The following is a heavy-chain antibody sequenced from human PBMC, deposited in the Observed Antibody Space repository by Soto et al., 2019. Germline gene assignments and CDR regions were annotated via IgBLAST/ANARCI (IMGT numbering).Heavy chain of an antibody. CDR1: GGFVSNSSYS. CDR2: FYYSENT. V-gene: IGHV4-39*02. CDR3: AREDTVLVSTYIPRPTYHYGMAV. D-gene: IGHD3-3*02. Sequence: PSETLSLTCSVSGGFVSNSSYSWGWIRQSPGKGLEWIGTFYYSENTYYNPSLLSRVTISVDTSKNQFSLKLTYVSAADTAVYFCAREDTVLVSTYIPRPTYHYGMAVWGRGSTVTVSS. J-gene: IGHJ6*02.